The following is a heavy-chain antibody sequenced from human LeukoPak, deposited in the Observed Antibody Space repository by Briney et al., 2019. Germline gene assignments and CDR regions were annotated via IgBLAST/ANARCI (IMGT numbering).Heavy chain of an antibody. V-gene: IGHV3-48*01. CDR3: AKRGWELSYYYYYYMDV. CDR2: ISFSSATI. Sequence: GGSLRLSCEASGFTFSSYSMNWVRQAPGKGLEWVSYISFSSATIHYADSVKGRFTISRDNAKNSLYLQMNSLRAEDTAVYYCAKRGWELSYYYYYYMDVWGKGTTVTVSS. CDR1: GFTFSSYS. J-gene: IGHJ6*03. D-gene: IGHD1-26*01.